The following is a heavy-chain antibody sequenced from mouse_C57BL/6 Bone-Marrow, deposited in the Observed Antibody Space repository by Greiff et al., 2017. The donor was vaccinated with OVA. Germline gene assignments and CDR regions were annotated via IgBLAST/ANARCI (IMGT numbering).Heavy chain of an antibody. CDR2: IHPSDSDT. CDR3: AIEGQIYYYGSSYVYYFDY. V-gene: IGHV1-74*01. J-gene: IGHJ2*01. D-gene: IGHD1-1*01. CDR1: GYTFTSYW. Sequence: QVQLQQPGAELVKPGASVKVSCKASGYTFTSYWMHWVKQRPGQGLEWIGRIHPSDSDTNYNQKFKGKATLTVDKSSSTAYMQLSSLTSEDSAVYYCAIEGQIYYYGSSYVYYFDYWGQGTTLTVSS.